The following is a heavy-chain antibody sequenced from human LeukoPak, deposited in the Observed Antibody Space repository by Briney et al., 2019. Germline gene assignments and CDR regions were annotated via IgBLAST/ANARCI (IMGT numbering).Heavy chain of an antibody. Sequence: PGGSLRLSCAASGFTFSGYSMDWVRQAPGKGLEWVSSISSSSSNIYYADLVKGRFTITRDNAKNSLYLQMNSLGAEDTAVYDCARVRAIYYDGSYDAFDIWGQGTMVTVSS. CDR3: ARVRAIYYDGSYDAFDI. J-gene: IGHJ3*02. CDR2: ISSSSSNI. V-gene: IGHV3-21*01. CDR1: GFTFSGYS. D-gene: IGHD3-22*01.